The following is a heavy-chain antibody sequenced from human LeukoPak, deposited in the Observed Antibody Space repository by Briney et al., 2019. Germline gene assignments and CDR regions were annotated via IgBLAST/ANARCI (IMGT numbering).Heavy chain of an antibody. D-gene: IGHD6-13*01. CDR3: ARGGGGSSISRRPIAAAGMGWSGGYYYYGMDV. CDR2: ISYDGSNK. J-gene: IGHJ6*04. Sequence: SGRSLRLSCAASGFTFSSYGMHWVRQAPGKGLEWVAVISYDGSNKYYADSVKGRFTISRDNSKNTLYLQMNSLRAEDTAVYYCARGGGGSSISRRPIAAAGMGWSGGYYYYGMDVWGKGTTVTVSS. CDR1: GFTFSSYG. V-gene: IGHV3-30*03.